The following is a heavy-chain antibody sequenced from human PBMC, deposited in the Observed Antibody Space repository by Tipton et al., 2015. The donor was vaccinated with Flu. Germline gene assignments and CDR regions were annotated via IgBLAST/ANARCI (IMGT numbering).Heavy chain of an antibody. CDR3: ARHTHWQQLVPFDWFDP. Sequence: VQLVQSGAEVKKPGESLKISCKGSGYSFTSYWIGWVRQMPGKGLEWMGIIYPGDSDTRYSPSFQGQVTISADKSISTAYLQWSSLKASDTAMYYCARHTHWQQLVPFDWFDPWGQGTLVTASS. CDR1: GYSFTSYW. D-gene: IGHD6-13*01. CDR2: IYPGDSDT. J-gene: IGHJ5*02. V-gene: IGHV5-51*01.